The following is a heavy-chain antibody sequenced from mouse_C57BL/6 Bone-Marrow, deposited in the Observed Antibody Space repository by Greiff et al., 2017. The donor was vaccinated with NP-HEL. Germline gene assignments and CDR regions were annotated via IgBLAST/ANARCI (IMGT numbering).Heavy chain of an antibody. D-gene: IGHD2-4*01. CDR2: IHPNSGST. V-gene: IGHV1-64*01. CDR1: GYTFTSYW. CDR3: ARRRYDYDSPWFAY. J-gene: IGHJ3*01. Sequence: QVQLQQPGAVLVKPGASVQLSCKASGYTFTSYWMHWVKQRPGQGLEWIGMIHPNSGSTNYNEKFKSKATLTVDKSSSTAYMQLSSLTSEDSAVYYCARRRYDYDSPWFAYWGQGTLVTVSA.